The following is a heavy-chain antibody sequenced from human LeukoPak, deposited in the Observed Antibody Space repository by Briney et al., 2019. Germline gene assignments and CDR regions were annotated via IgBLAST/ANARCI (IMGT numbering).Heavy chain of an antibody. CDR2: IIPIFGTA. CDR1: GGTFSSYA. J-gene: IGHJ5*02. CDR3: VWFGELRWFDP. D-gene: IGHD3-10*01. Sequence: SVKVSCKASGGTFSSYAVSWVRQAPGQGLEWMGGIIPIFGTANYAQKFQGRVTITADESTSTAYMELSSLRSEDTAVYYCVWFGELRWFDPWGQGTLVTVSS. V-gene: IGHV1-69*13.